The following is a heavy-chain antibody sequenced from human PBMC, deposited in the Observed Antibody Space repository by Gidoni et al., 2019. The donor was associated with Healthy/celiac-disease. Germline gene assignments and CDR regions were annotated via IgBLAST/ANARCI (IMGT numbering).Heavy chain of an antibody. D-gene: IGHD3-10*01. CDR3: AKSGRLLWFGELLIPDFLMDV. J-gene: IGHJ6*02. V-gene: IGHV3-23*01. CDR2: ISGSGGST. CDR1: GFTFSSYS. Sequence: EVQLLESGGGLVQPGGSLRLSCAASGFTFSSYSMGWVRQASGKGLEWVSAISGSGGSTYYADAVKGRFTISRDKSKNTRYLQMNSLRAEDTAVYYCAKSGRLLWFGELLIPDFLMDVWGQGTTVTVSS.